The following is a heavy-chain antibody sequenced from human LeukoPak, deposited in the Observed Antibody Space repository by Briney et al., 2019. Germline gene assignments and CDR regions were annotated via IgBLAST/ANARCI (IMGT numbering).Heavy chain of an antibody. CDR3: AKKHYGSGTYYNFFDY. CDR1: GFTLSSYA. J-gene: IGHJ4*02. D-gene: IGHD3-10*01. CDR2: ISVSGNT. V-gene: IGHV3-23*01. Sequence: GGSLRLSCAASGFTLSSYAMSWVRQGPGKGLEWVSAISVSGNTYHADSVKGRFTISRDSSKNTLYLQMNSLRADDTATYYCAKKHYGSGTYYNFFDYWGQGMLVTVSS.